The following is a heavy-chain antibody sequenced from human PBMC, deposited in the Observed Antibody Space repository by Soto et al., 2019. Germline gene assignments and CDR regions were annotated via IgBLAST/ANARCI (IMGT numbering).Heavy chain of an antibody. D-gene: IGHD2-15*01. CDR2: IKHDGSEK. Sequence: EVQLVESGGDLVQPGGSLRLSCAASGFTFSDFWMSWVRQASGKGLDWVANIKHDGSEKYYVESVEGRFTISRDNTKDSLYLQMNSLRAEDTAVYYCARGGSWGPDFWGQGTLVTVSS. J-gene: IGHJ4*02. CDR3: ARGGSWGPDF. V-gene: IGHV3-7*01. CDR1: GFTFSDFW.